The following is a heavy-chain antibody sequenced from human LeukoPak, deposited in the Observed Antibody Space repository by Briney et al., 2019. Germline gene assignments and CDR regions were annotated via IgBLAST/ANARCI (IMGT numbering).Heavy chain of an antibody. CDR1: GYTFTGYY. V-gene: IGHV1-2*06. D-gene: IGHD3-10*01. CDR3: ARGNMVRGVIITAADY. J-gene: IGHJ4*02. Sequence: ASVKVSCKASGYTFTGYYMHWVRQPPGQGLEWMGRINPNSGVTNYAQKFQGRVTMTRDTSISTAYMELSRLRSDDTAVYYCARGNMVRGVIITAADYWGQGTLVTVSS. CDR2: INPNSGVT.